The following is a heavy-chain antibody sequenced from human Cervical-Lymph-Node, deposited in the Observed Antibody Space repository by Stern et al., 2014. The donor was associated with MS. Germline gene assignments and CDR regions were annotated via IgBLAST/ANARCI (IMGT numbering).Heavy chain of an antibody. CDR3: ARRKTGWTGTTLFDVFDT. D-gene: IGHD1/OR15-1a*01. V-gene: IGHV1-8*01. CDR1: GYPFTGYD. Sequence: VQLVESGAEVKKPGASVKVACKASGYPFTGYDITWVRQAPGQGLEWMAWINPNSAATGNAQKFQGRVSMARDTSTDTVYMELNSLASEDTGVYYCARRKTGWTGTTLFDVFDTWGQGTVVTVSS. J-gene: IGHJ3*02. CDR2: INPNSAAT.